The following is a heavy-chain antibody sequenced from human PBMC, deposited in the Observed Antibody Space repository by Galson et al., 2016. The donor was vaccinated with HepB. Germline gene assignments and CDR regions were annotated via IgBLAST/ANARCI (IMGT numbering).Heavy chain of an antibody. Sequence: SLRLSCAASGFTFSNYAMIWVRQTAGKGLEWVSAISAGGGATDYADSVKGRLTISRDNSRNTLYLQMNSLRAEDTAVYYCAKPQEGAFDIWGQGTMVTVSS. J-gene: IGHJ3*02. CDR2: ISAGGGAT. CDR3: AKPQEGAFDI. V-gene: IGHV3-23*01. CDR1: GFTFSNYA.